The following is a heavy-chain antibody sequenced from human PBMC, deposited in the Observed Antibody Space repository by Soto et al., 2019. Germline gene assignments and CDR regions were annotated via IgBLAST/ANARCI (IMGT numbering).Heavy chain of an antibody. D-gene: IGHD3-9*01. Sequence: VKVYCKGSGDGFRSNATSCLRQTPGQGLEWMGGIIPVLGTVKYAQKFQGRLTITADESTGTAYMGLTSLRSEDSAIYYCASVPYYDILTGSYDDYWGHGTLVPVSS. CDR2: IIPVLGTV. CDR3: ASVPYYDILTGSYDDY. CDR1: GDGFRSNA. V-gene: IGHV1-69*01. J-gene: IGHJ4*01.